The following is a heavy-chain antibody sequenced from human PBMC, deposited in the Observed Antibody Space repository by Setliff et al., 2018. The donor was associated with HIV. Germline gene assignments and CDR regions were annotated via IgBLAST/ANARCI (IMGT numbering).Heavy chain of an antibody. CDR2: LYFGDSDP. D-gene: IGHD2-15*01. CDR3: ARGRGGYFGGGRYYNLPYFDS. V-gene: IGHV5-51*01. J-gene: IGHJ4*02. CDR1: GSGFSTYW. Sequence: ESLKISCKTSGSGFSTYWVGWVRQMPGKGLEWLGILYFGDSDPKYNPSFEGRVTISDYKSIKTAFLQWRSLQTSDTGIYYCARGRGGYFGGGRYYNLPYFDSWGQGTLVTV.